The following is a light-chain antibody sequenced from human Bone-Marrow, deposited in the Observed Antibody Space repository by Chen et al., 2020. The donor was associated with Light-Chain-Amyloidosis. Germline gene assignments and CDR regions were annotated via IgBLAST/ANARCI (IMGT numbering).Light chain of an antibody. V-gene: IGLV3-25*03. CDR1: EWPTKY. CDR3: QSADSSGTYEVI. Sequence: SYELTQPPPVPVSPGKRARITCSGNEWPTKYAYWYQQKPGQAPVLVIHRDTERPSGISERFSGSSSGTTATLTISGVQAEDEADYHCQSADSSGTYEVIFGGGTKLTVL. J-gene: IGLJ2*01. CDR2: RDT.